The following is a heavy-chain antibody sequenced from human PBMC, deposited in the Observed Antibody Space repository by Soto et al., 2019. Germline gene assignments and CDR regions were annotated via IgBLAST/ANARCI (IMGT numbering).Heavy chain of an antibody. V-gene: IGHV4-34*01. J-gene: IGHJ6*03. CDR3: ARGRVRYYYYYMDV. CDR2: INHSGST. CDR1: GGSFSGYY. Sequence: SETLSLTCAVYGGSFSGYYWSWIRQPPGKGLEWIGEINHSGSTNYNPSLKSRVTIPVDTSKNQFSLKLSSVTAADTAVYYCARGRVRYYYYYMDVWGKGTTVTVSS.